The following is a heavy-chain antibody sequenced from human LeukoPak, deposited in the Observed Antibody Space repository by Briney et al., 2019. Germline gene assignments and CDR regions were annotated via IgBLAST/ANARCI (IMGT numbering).Heavy chain of an antibody. D-gene: IGHD6-13*01. V-gene: IGHV4-4*07. J-gene: IGHJ3*02. CDR2: IYTSGRT. Sequence: SETLSLTCTVSGGSISSYYWSWIREPAGKGVEWIGRIYTSGRTNYNPSLKSRVTMSVDTSKNQFSLKLSSVTAADTAVYYCARAGTGYSSSWFRAFDIWGQGTMVTVSS. CDR3: ARAGTGYSSSWFRAFDI. CDR1: GGSISSYY.